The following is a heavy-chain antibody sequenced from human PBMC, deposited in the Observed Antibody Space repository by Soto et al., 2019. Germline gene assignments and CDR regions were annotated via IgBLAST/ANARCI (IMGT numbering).Heavy chain of an antibody. J-gene: IGHJ4*01. Sequence: SETLSLTCAVYGGSFSGYYWSWIRQPPGKGLEWIGEINHSGSTNYNPSLKSRVTISVDTSKNQFSLKLSSVTAADTAVYYCARRGGYYGSGSPHPFDYWGQGSLVPVSS. V-gene: IGHV4-34*01. CDR1: GGSFSGYY. D-gene: IGHD3-10*01. CDR2: INHSGST. CDR3: ARRGGYYGSGSPHPFDY.